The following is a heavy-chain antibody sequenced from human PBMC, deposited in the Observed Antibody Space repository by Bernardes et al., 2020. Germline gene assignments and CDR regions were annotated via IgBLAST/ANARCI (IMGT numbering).Heavy chain of an antibody. CDR1: GYSFTDYY. D-gene: IGHD2-15*01. V-gene: IGHV1-2*02. CDR2: MNPDSGGT. CDR3: ARDRRRYDVWYGSPNLYDSFAR. J-gene: IGHJ5*02. Sequence: ASVKVSCKASGYSFTDYYMHWVRQAPGQGLEWMGLMNPDSGGTNYAQKFQGRVTMTRDTSISTAYMELSSLRSDDTAVYFCARDRRRYDVWYGSPNLYDSFARWGQGTLVADSS.